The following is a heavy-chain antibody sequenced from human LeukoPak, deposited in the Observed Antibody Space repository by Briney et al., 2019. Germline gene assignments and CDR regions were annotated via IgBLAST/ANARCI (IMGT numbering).Heavy chain of an antibody. CDR2: IIPIFDTA. J-gene: IGHJ5*02. CDR1: GGTFSSYA. CDR3: ARDWVVMAGRRYNWFDP. Sequence: EASVKVSCKDSGGTFSSYAIRRVRQAPGQGPEWMGRIIPIFDTANYAQKFQGRVTITTDESTSTAYMELSSLRSEDTAVYYCARDWVVMAGRRYNWFDPWGQGTLVTVSS. V-gene: IGHV1-69*05. D-gene: IGHD6-19*01.